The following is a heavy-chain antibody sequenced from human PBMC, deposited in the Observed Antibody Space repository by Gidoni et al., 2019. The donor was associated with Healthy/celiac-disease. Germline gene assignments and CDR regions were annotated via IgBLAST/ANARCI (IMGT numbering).Heavy chain of an antibody. V-gene: IGHV3-48*01. Sequence: EVQLVESGGGLVQPGGSLRLSCAASGFTFSSYSMNWVRQAPGKGLEWVSYISSSSSTIYYADSVKGRFTISRDNAKNSLYLQMNSLRAEDTAVYYCAREMGYFDWHKPFDYWGQGTLVTVSS. D-gene: IGHD3-9*01. CDR2: ISSSSSTI. CDR1: GFTFSSYS. J-gene: IGHJ4*02. CDR3: AREMGYFDWHKPFDY.